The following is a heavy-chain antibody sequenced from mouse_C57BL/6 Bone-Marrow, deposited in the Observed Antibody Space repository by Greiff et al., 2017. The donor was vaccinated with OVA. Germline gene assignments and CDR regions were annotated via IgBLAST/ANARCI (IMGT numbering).Heavy chain of an antibody. D-gene: IGHD2-3*01. Sequence: QVQLQQSGAELVRPGASVKLSCKASGYTFTDYYINWVKQRPGQGLEWIARIYPGSGNTYYNEKFKGKATLTAEKSSSTAYMQLSSLTSEDSAVYFCARSCTEIDGYFYAMDYWGQGTSVTVSS. CDR3: ARSCTEIDGYFYAMDY. CDR1: GYTFTDYY. V-gene: IGHV1-76*01. J-gene: IGHJ4*01. CDR2: IYPGSGNT.